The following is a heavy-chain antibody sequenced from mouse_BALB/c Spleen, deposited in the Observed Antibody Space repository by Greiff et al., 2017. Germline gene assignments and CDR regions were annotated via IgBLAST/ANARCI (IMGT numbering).Heavy chain of an antibody. Sequence: DVKLVESGGGLVQPGGSLKLSCAASGFTFSSYTMSWVRQTPEKRLEWVAYISNGGGSTDYPDTVKGRFTISRYNAKNTLYLQMSSLKSEDTAMYYCAGNGGRAMDYWGQGTSVTVSS. CDR1: GFTFSSYT. V-gene: IGHV5-12-2*01. CDR2: ISNGGGST. D-gene: IGHD1-1*02. CDR3: AGNGGRAMDY. J-gene: IGHJ4*01.